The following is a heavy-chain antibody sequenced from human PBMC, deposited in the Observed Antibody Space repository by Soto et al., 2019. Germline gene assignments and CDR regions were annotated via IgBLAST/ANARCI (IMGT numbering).Heavy chain of an antibody. Sequence: PSETMSLTCTVSGGSISSYYWSWIRQHPGKGMEWLGYIYYSGSINYKPSLKSRVTISVDTSKNQFSMKLSSGTAADTAVYYCAAEEERVATASGYWGQGTRVTVSS. CDR2: IYYSGSI. CDR1: GGSISSYY. D-gene: IGHD1-26*01. CDR3: AAEEERVATASGY. J-gene: IGHJ4*02. V-gene: IGHV4-59*01.